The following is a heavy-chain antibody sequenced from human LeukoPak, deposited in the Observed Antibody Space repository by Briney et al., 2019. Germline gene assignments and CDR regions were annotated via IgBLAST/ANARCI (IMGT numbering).Heavy chain of an antibody. Sequence: GGSLRLSCAASGFTFSSYWMHWVRQGPGKGLVWVSRVNSDGSSTTYADSVKGRFTISRDNAKNTLYLQMNSLRAEDTAVYYCARGSYGYDYWGQGTLVTVSS. CDR1: GFTFSSYW. V-gene: IGHV3-74*01. D-gene: IGHD5-18*01. CDR2: VNSDGSST. CDR3: ARGSYGYDY. J-gene: IGHJ4*02.